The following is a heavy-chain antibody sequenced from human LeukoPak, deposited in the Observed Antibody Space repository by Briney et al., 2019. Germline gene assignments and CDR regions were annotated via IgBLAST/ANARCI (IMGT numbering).Heavy chain of an antibody. CDR3: ARDGNFYYGPGSYCDY. V-gene: IGHV3-30-3*01. D-gene: IGHD3-10*01. CDR2: ISYVGSNK. Sequence: PGGSLRLSCVASGFTFSRYAMHWVSLAPGKGLEWVAVISYVGSNKYYADSVKGRFTISRDNSKNTLYLQMNSLRAEDTALYYCARDGNFYYGPGSYCDYWGQGTLVTVSS. CDR1: GFTFSRYA. J-gene: IGHJ4*02.